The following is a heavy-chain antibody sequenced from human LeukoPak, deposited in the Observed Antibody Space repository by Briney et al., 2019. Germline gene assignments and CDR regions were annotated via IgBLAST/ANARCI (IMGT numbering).Heavy chain of an antibody. D-gene: IGHD3-10*01. Sequence: SETLSLTCTVSGGSISSSSYYWGWIRQPPGKGLEWIGSIYYSGSTYYNPSLKSRVTISVDTSKNQFSLQLSSVTAADTAVYYCARQGQYYGSGSQFDYWGQGTLVTVSS. V-gene: IGHV4-39*01. CDR1: GGSISSSSYY. CDR2: IYYSGST. CDR3: ARQGQYYGSGSQFDY. J-gene: IGHJ4*02.